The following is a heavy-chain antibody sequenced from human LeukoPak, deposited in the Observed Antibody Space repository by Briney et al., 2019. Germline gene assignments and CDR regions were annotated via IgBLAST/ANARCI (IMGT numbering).Heavy chain of an antibody. CDR3: ARGSSGWYSGYYYYGMDV. V-gene: IGHV3-7*01. J-gene: IGHJ6*02. D-gene: IGHD6-19*01. Sequence: GGSLRLSCAASGFTFSSYWMSWVRQAPGKGLEWVANIKQDGSEKYYVDSVKGRFTISRDNAKNSLYLQMNSLRADDTAVYYCARGSSGWYSGYYYYGMDVWGQGTTVTVSS. CDR2: IKQDGSEK. CDR1: GFTFSSYW.